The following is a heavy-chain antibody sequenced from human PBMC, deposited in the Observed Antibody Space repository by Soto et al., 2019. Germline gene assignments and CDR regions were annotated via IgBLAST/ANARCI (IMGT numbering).Heavy chain of an antibody. CDR1: GFTFDDYT. CDR2: ISWDGGST. D-gene: IGHD1-20*01. CDR3: AKVVGIRYYYYYYYGMDV. V-gene: IGHV3-43*01. Sequence: GGSLRFSCAASGFTFDDYTMHWVRQAPGKGLEWVSLISWDGGSTYYADSVKGRFTISRDNSKNSLYLQMNSLRTEDTALYYCAKVVGIRYYYYYYYGMDVWGQGTTVTVSS. J-gene: IGHJ6*02.